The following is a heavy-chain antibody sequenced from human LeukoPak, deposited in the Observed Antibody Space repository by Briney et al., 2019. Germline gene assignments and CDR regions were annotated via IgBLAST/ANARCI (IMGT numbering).Heavy chain of an antibody. CDR2: GGRS. CDR1: KFTITNNC. J-gene: IGHJ3*02. Sequence: PGGSLRLSCAASKFTITNNCRIWVRQAPGKGLDGGRSFYIDSVKGRLTFSRDTSRNTLYLQMNSLRAEDTAVYYCARGRVISGVRYFDWLPHLDAFDIWGQGTMVTVSS. V-gene: IGHV3-53*01. CDR3: ARGRVISGVRYFDWLPHLDAFDI. D-gene: IGHD3-9*01.